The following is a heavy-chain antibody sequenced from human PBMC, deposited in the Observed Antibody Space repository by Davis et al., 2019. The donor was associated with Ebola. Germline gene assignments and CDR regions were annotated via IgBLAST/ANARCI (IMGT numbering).Heavy chain of an antibody. J-gene: IGHJ4*02. Sequence: PSETLSLTCTVSGGSVSSGSYYWSWIRQPPGKGLEWIGYIYYSGSTNYNPSLKSRVTISVDTSKNQFSLKLSSVTAADTAVYYCARGSYANSGWYGYWGQGTLVTVSS. D-gene: IGHD6-19*01. V-gene: IGHV4-61*01. CDR2: IYYSGST. CDR1: GGSVSSGSYY. CDR3: ARGSYANSGWYGY.